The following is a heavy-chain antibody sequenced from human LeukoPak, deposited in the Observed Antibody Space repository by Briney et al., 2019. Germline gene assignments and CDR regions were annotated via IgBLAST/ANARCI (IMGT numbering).Heavy chain of an antibody. CDR3: ASLRKRGGAFDL. V-gene: IGHV4-39*07. J-gene: IGHJ3*01. CDR2: IYYSGTT. CDR1: RGSISSPNYY. Sequence: SETLSLICSVSRGSISSPNYYWGWIRQSPGKGLEWIGNIYYSGTTYYNPSLPSLKSRVTILIDTSKNQFSLRLRSVTAADTAVYYYASLRKRGGAFDLWGQGKVVTVSS.